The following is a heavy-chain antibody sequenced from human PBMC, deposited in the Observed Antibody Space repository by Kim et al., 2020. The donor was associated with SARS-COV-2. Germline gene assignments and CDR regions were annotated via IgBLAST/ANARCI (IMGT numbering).Heavy chain of an antibody. CDR3: ARGIFFGGPRNRWFNP. Sequence: SETLSLTCTVSGDSIVSGDSPSRNYWTWFRQSPGTGPEWIGYIHYLGSTNYNPSLKSRVTMSIDASRNQFSLNLTSVTAADAAVYYCARGIFFGGPRNRWFNPWGQGTLVTVSS. D-gene: IGHD2-15*01. CDR1: GDSIVSGDSPSRNY. J-gene: IGHJ5*02. CDR2: IHYLGST. V-gene: IGHV4-61*08.